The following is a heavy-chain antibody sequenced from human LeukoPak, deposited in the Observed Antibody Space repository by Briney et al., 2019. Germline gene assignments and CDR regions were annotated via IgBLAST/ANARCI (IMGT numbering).Heavy chain of an antibody. D-gene: IGHD3-22*01. CDR2: IYHSGST. CDR3: ARSSGYMSY. V-gene: IGHV4-38-2*02. CDR1: HYSISSNYY. J-gene: IGHJ4*02. Sequence: KPSETLSLTCTVSHYSISSNYYWGWIRQPPGKGLEWIGSIYHSGSTCNNPSLKSRVTISVDTSKNQFSLKLTSVTAADTAVYYCARSSGYMSYWGQGTLVTVSS.